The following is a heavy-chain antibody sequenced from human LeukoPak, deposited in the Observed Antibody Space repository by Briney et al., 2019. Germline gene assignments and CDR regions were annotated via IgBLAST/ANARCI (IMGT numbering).Heavy chain of an antibody. V-gene: IGHV3-48*02. CDR2: ISRTSHTI. D-gene: IGHD3-22*01. CDR3: ARSTYYYDSSGYLYPSFFDY. Sequence: GGSLRLSCAASGFTFSSYSMNWVRQAPRKGLEWVSYISRTSHTIYYADSVKGRFTISRDNAKNSLYLQMNSLRDEDTAVYYCARSTYYYDSSGYLYPSFFDYWGQGNLVTVSS. CDR1: GFTFSSYS. J-gene: IGHJ4*02.